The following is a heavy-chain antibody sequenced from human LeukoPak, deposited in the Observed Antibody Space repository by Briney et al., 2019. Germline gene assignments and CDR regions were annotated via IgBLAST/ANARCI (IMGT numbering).Heavy chain of an antibody. J-gene: IGHJ4*02. CDR2: ISSIITYT. CDR3: ARRSVCRGLDFDY. Sequence: GGSLRLSCAVSGFTFSDYYMSWMRQAPGKGLEWVSYISSIITYTNYADSVKGRFTISRDNAKNSLYLQMNSLRADDTAVYYCARRSVCRGLDFDYWGQGTLVTVSS. D-gene: IGHD2-8*01. CDR1: GFTFSDYY. V-gene: IGHV3-11*03.